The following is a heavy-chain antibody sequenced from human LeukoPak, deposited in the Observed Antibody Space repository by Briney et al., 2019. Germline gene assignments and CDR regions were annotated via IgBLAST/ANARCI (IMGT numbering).Heavy chain of an antibody. J-gene: IGHJ4*02. CDR2: ISSSSSYI. CDR3: TSALNIKTHY. Sequence: GGSLRLSCAASGFTFSSYSMNWVRQAPGKGLEWVSSISSSSSYIYYADSVKGRFTISRDNAKKTLYLQMNSLRAEDTALYYCTSALNIKTHYWGQGTLVTVSS. CDR1: GFTFSSYS. D-gene: IGHD4-23*01. V-gene: IGHV3-21*01.